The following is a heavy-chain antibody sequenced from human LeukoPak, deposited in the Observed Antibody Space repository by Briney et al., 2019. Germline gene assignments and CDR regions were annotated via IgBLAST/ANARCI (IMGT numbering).Heavy chain of an antibody. CDR2: INPNSGGT. CDR3: ARDLERGKTGIAAAGTSAYYYYGMDV. J-gene: IGHJ6*02. V-gene: IGHV1-2*02. Sequence: ASVKVSCKASGYTFTGYYMHWVRQAPGQGLEWMGWINPNSGGTNYAQKFQGRVTMTRDTSISTAYMELSRLRSGDTAVYYCARDLERGKTGIAAAGTSAYYYYGMDVWGQGTTVTVSS. D-gene: IGHD6-13*01. CDR1: GYTFTGYY.